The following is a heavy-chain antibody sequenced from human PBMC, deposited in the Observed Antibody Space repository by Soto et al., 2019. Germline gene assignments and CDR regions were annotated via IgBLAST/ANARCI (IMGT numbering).Heavy chain of an antibody. CDR1: GFTFSSYI. V-gene: IGHV3-21*01. J-gene: IGHJ4*02. CDR3: ARGSIAAAGSFDY. CDR2: ISSSSSYI. D-gene: IGHD6-13*01. Sequence: GGSLRLSCAASGFTFSSYIMNWVRQSPGKGLEWVSSISSSSSYIYYADSVKGRFTISRDNAKNSLYLQMNSLRAEDTAVYYCARGSIAAAGSFDYWGQGTLVTVSS.